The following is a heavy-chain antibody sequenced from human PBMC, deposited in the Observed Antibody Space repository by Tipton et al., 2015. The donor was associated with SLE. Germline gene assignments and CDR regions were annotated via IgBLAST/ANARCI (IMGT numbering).Heavy chain of an antibody. CDR3: ARDREMSSGENRFDP. J-gene: IGHJ5*02. Sequence: TLSLTCTVSRGSISSHYCSWIRQPPGKGLEGIGYMHYSGSSAYNASLRSRVTILVDTSKKQISLKLTSVTAADTAIYYCARDREMSSGENRFDPWGQGTLVTVSS. V-gene: IGHV4-59*11. D-gene: IGHD5-24*01. CDR2: MHYSGSS. CDR1: RGSISSHY.